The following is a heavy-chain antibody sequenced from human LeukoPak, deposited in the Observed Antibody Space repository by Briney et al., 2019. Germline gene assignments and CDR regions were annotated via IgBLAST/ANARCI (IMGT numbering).Heavy chain of an antibody. D-gene: IGHD3-10*01. CDR1: GFTFDDYA. V-gene: IGHV3-9*01. J-gene: IGHJ1*01. CDR2: ISWNSGSI. CDR3: AKDFTMVRGVTRGYFQH. Sequence: PGGSLRLSCAASGFTFDDYAMHWVRQAPGKGLEWVSGISWNSGSIGYADSVKGRFTISRDNAKNSLYLQMNSLRVEDTALYYCAKDFTMVRGVTRGYFQHWGQGTLVTVSS.